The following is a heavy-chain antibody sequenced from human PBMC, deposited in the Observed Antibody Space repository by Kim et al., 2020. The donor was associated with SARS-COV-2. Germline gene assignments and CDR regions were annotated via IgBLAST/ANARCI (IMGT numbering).Heavy chain of an antibody. CDR1: GFTFSSYA. V-gene: IGHV3-30*04. D-gene: IGHD3-10*01. CDR2: ISYDGVHK. J-gene: IGHJ6*02. Sequence: GGSLRLSCVASGFTFSSYALHWVRQAPGQGLDWVAVISYDGVHKYYADSVKGRFTISKDKSRNTLYLQMNRVRHEDTALYYCARGGFAEIEFYYAGLDVWGQGTTVTVSS. CDR3: ARGGFAEIEFYYAGLDV.